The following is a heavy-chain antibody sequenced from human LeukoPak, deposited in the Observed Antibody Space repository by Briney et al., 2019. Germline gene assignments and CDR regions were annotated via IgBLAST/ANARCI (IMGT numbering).Heavy chain of an antibody. J-gene: IGHJ4*02. CDR2: ISGSGDST. D-gene: IGHD6-13*01. Sequence: GGSLRLSCAASGFTFSNYAMSWVRQAPGKGLEWVSAISGSGDSTYYADSVKGRFTISRDNSKNTLYLQMNSLRAEDTAVYYCAKRASSWLLYFDYWGQGTLVTVSS. CDR3: AKRASSWLLYFDY. CDR1: GFTFSNYA. V-gene: IGHV3-23*01.